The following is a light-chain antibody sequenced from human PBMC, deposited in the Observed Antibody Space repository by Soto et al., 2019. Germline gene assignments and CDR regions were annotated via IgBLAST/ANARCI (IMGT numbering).Light chain of an antibody. J-gene: IGLJ1*01. Sequence: QSVLTQPPSVSAAPGQKVTISCSGSSSNIGNNYVSWYQQLPGTAPKLLIYDNNKRPSGIPDRFSGSKSGTLATLGITGLQTGDEADYYCGTWDSSLSAVFGTGTKLTVL. CDR1: SSNIGNNY. CDR3: GTWDSSLSAV. CDR2: DNN. V-gene: IGLV1-51*01.